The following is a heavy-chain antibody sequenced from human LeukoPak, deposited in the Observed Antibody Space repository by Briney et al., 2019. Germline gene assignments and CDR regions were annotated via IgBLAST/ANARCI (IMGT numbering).Heavy chain of an antibody. V-gene: IGHV3-30*04. CDR2: ISYDGSNK. CDR1: GFTFSSYA. D-gene: IGHD3-10*01. J-gene: IGHJ6*03. Sequence: PGRSLRLSCAASGFTFSSYAVHWVRQAPGKGLEWVALISYDGSNKYYADSVKGRFTISRDNSKNTLYLQMNSLRAEDTAVYYCAKLDMEGFFGDNPNYYGSGGTYYYYYMDVWGKGTTVTISS. CDR3: AKLDMEGFFGDNPNYYGSGGTYYYYYMDV.